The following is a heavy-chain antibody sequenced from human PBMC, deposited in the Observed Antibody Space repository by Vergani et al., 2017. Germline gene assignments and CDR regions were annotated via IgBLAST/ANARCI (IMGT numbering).Heavy chain of an antibody. CDR1: GYSFNSYG. Sequence: QVQLVQSGAEMKKPGASVNVSCKTSGYSFNSYGINWVRQAPGQGLEWLGWISGYDGKTKYVEKLQGRINVTIDTSTNSAYMELRGLRSDDTAVYYCARGGSIAAPSYLYYFYMDVWGKGTSVTVSS. CDR2: ISGYDGKT. D-gene: IGHD6-6*01. J-gene: IGHJ6*03. CDR3: ARGGSIAAPSYLYYFYMDV. V-gene: IGHV1-18*01.